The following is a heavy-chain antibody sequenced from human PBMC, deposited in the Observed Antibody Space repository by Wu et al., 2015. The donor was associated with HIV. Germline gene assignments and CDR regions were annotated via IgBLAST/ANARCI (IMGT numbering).Heavy chain of an antibody. J-gene: IGHJ3*02. V-gene: IGHV1-18*01. CDR1: GYTFTSYG. D-gene: IGHD2-2*01. CDR2: ISAYNGNT. CDR3: ARGTLGYCSSTSCSREAFDI. Sequence: QVQLVQSGAEVKKPGASVKGSCKASGYTFTSYGISWVRQAPGQGLEWMGWISAYNGNTNYAQKLQGRVTMTTDTSTSTAYMELRSLRSDDTAVYYCARGTLGYCSSTSCSREAFDIWGQGTMVTVSS.